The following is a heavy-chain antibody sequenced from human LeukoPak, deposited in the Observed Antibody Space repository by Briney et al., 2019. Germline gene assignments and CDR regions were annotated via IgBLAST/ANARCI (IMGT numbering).Heavy chain of an antibody. V-gene: IGHV3-30-3*01. D-gene: IGHD3-22*01. CDR1: GFTFSSYP. CDR2: ISYDGSNK. Sequence: GGSLRLSCAASGFTFSSYPMHWVRQAPGKGLEWVAIISYDGSNKYYADSVKGRFTISRDNSKNTLYLQMNSLRAEDTAVYYCATHPYSSGYLPDYWGQGTLVTVSS. CDR3: ATHPYSSGYLPDY. J-gene: IGHJ4*02.